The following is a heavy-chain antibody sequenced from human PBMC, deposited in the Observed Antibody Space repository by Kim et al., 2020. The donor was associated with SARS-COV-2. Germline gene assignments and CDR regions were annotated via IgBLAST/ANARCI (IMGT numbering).Heavy chain of an antibody. V-gene: IGHV3-23*01. J-gene: IGHJ4*02. CDR2: ISGSGGST. CDR3: AKGRRLLWFGELLWY. Sequence: GGSLRLSCAASGFTFSSYAMSWVRQAPGKGLEWVSAISGSGGSTYYADSVKGRFTISRDNSKNTLYLQMNSLRAEDTAVYYCAKGRRLLWFGELLWYWGQGTLVTVSS. D-gene: IGHD3-10*01. CDR1: GFTFSSYA.